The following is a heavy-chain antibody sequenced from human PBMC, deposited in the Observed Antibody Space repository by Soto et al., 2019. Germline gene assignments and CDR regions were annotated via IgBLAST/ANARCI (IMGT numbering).Heavy chain of an antibody. CDR2: ISPMFGAA. CDR1: GGTFNTYA. Sequence: QVQLVQSGAEMKKPGSSVKVSCQYSGGTFNTYAMNWVRQAPGQGTEWMGDISPMFGAANYAPKFQGRVTITADESTGTSYMQFSSLTSEDTALYFCAREVQVHTPAFVYWGQGTLVTVSS. D-gene: IGHD3-10*01. V-gene: IGHV1-69*19. CDR3: AREVQVHTPAFVY. J-gene: IGHJ4*02.